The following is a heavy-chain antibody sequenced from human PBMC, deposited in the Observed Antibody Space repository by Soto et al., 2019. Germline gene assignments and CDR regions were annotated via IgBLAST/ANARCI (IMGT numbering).Heavy chain of an antibody. CDR1: GFTCSSYA. CDR2: ISGSGDNT. J-gene: IGHJ5*02. V-gene: IGHV3-23*01. Sequence: EVQLLESGGALVQPGGSLRLSCAASGFTCSSYAMTLVRLAPGKGLEWVSGISGSGDNTYYADSVKGRFTMSRDNSKNPLCLEMNGLRAEDTAIYYCAKAPKDTSSWNWFDPWGQGTLLTVSS. D-gene: IGHD6-13*01. CDR3: AKAPKDTSSWNWFDP.